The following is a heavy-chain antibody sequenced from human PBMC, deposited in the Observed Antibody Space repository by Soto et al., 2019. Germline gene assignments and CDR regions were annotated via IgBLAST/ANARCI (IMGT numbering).Heavy chain of an antibody. J-gene: IGHJ6*01. D-gene: IGHD3-10*01. Sequence: SPKLPSCGFCYIFTSYWIGGVREMPGKGLEWMGIIYPGDSDIRYSPSFEGQVTISADKSISTAFLQLRSLRQSDTAMYYCARHAGRRPQLFYYYGMDVWGQGTTVTLSS. CDR1: CYIFTSYW. CDR3: ARHAGRRPQLFYYYGMDV. CDR2: IYPGDSDI. V-gene: IGHV5-51*01.